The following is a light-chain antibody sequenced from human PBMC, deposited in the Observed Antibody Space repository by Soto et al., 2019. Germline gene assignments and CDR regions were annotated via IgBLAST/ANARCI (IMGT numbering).Light chain of an antibody. Sequence: QSVLSQPPSTSGTPGQRVTISCSGGTSNIGTYTVSWYQQFPETAPRLLIYGSDRRPSGVPDRFSGSKSGTSASLSIGGLHSEDEAHYYCAAWDDSLDGPTFGGGTKDTVL. CDR3: AAWDDSLDGPT. CDR2: GSD. J-gene: IGLJ2*01. V-gene: IGLV1-44*01. CDR1: TSNIGTYT.